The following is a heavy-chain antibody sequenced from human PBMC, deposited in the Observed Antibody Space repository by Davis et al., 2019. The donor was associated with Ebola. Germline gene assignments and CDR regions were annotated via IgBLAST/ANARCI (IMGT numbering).Heavy chain of an antibody. CDR1: GGPTTSGAYS. D-gene: IGHD4-17*01. J-gene: IGHJ4*02. CDR3: AGYGDYFLG. V-gene: IGHV4-30-2*01. Sequence: MPSDPLSPTCAAPGGPTTSGAYSWSWIRQPPGKGLEWIWYIFHSGSTFYNPSLKIRVTISADRSNNQFSLPVTSVTAADTAGYYCAGYGDYFLGWGQGTLVTVSS. CDR2: IFHSGST.